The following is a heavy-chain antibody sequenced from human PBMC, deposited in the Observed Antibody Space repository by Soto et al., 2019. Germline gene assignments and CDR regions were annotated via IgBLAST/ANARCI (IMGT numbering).Heavy chain of an antibody. CDR3: ARDPLRSKPSYYYYGMDV. J-gene: IGHJ6*02. V-gene: IGHV3-66*01. CDR1: GFTVSSNY. CDR2: IYSGGST. D-gene: IGHD4-17*01. Sequence: LSLTCAASGFTVSSNYMSWVRQAPGKGLEWVSVIYSGGSTYYADSVKGRFTISRDNSKNTLYLQMNGLRAEDTAVYYCARDPLRSKPSYYYYGMDVWGQGTTVTVSS.